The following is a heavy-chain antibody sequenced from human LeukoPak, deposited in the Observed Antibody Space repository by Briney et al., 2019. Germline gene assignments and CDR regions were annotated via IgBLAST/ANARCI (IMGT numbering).Heavy chain of an antibody. D-gene: IGHD3-10*01. CDR3: ARSVGSGSYYSYYYYYMDV. CDR2: IYYSGST. Sequence: PSETLSLTCTVSGGSISSSSYYWGWIRQPPGKGLEWIGSIYYSGSTYYNPSLKSRVTISVDTSKNQFSLKLSSVTAADTAVYYCARSVGSGSYYSYYYYYMDVWGKGTTVTVSS. V-gene: IGHV4-39*07. J-gene: IGHJ6*03. CDR1: GGSISSSSYY.